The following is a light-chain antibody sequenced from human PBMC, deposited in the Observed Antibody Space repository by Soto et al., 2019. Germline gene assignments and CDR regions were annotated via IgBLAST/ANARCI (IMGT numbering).Light chain of an antibody. Sequence: ETVMTQSPATLSVSPGERATLSCRASQSISSNLAWYQQKPGQAPRLLIYGASTRATGIPARFTGSGSGTEFTLTITSLQAEDFATYYCQQTRAYPSTFGGGTKVDIK. CDR2: GAS. CDR1: QSISSN. V-gene: IGKV3-15*01. J-gene: IGKJ4*01. CDR3: QQTRAYPST.